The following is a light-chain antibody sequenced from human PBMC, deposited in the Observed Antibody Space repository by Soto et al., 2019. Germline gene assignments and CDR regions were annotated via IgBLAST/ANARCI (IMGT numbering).Light chain of an antibody. CDR2: AAS. J-gene: IGKJ1*01. CDR1: QSISSY. V-gene: IGKV1-39*01. Sequence: DIQMTQSPSSLSASVGDRVTITCRASQSISSYLNWYQQKPGKAPKLLIYAASSLQSGVPSRFSGSGSGTDFTLTISSLQPEDFATYYCQQSHSTPQTFGQGTKVDIK. CDR3: QQSHSTPQT.